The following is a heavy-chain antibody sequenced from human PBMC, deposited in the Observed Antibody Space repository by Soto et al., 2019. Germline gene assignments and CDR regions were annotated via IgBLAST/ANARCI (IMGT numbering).Heavy chain of an antibody. J-gene: IGHJ6*02. Sequence: SETLSRTCTVSCGSISSYYWSCIRQPPWKGLEWIVYIYYSGSTNYNPSLKSRVTISVDTSKNQFSLKLSSVTAADTAVYYCARDSGSSSWYGMDVWGQGTTVTVSS. D-gene: IGHD6-13*01. CDR1: CGSISSYY. V-gene: IGHV4-59*01. CDR3: ARDSGSSSWYGMDV. CDR2: IYYSGST.